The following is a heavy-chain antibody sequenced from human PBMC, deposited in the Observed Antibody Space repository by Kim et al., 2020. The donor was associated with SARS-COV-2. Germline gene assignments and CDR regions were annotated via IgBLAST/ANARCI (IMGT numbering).Heavy chain of an antibody. Sequence: SVKVSCKASGGTFSSYVIIWVRQAPGQGLEWMGGIIAICGTAHYEQKFQGMVTITADETTRTAYMELSSLRSEDTAVYYCATGWGSYNNGGWFDPGGQGRVVTVSP. CDR3: ATGWGSYNNGGWFDP. CDR2: IIAICGTA. D-gene: IGHD3-10*01. J-gene: IGHJ5*02. CDR1: GGTFSSYV. V-gene: IGHV1-69*13.